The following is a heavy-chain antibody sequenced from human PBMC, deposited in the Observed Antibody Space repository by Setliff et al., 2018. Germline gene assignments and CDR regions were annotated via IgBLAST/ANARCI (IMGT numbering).Heavy chain of an antibody. CDR3: TPWTGTSRLHY. J-gene: IGHJ4*02. Sequence: GGSLRLSCTASGFTFGDYAMSWVRQAPGKGLEWVGFIRSKAYGGTTEYAASVKGRSTISRDDSKSIAYLQMNSLKTEDTAVYYCTPWTGTSRLHYWGQGTLVTVSS. D-gene: IGHD1-7*01. CDR2: IRSKAYGGTT. CDR1: GFTFGDYA. V-gene: IGHV3-49*04.